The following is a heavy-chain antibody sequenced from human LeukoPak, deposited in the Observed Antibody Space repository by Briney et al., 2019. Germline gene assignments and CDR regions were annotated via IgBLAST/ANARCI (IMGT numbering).Heavy chain of an antibody. J-gene: IGHJ4*02. Sequence: SETLSLTCTVSGGSISSYYWSWIRQPAGKGLEWIGRIYTSGSTNYNPSLKSRVTMSVDTSKNQFSLKLSSVTAADTAVYYCARVIRAGGYYGSGSYRYFDYWGQGTLVTVSS. CDR1: GGSISSYY. D-gene: IGHD3-10*01. V-gene: IGHV4-4*07. CDR3: ARVIRAGGYYGSGSYRYFDY. CDR2: IYTSGST.